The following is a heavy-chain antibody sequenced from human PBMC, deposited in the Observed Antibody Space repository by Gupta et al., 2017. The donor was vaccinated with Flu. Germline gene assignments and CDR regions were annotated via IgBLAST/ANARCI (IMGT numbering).Heavy chain of an antibody. Sequence: EVQLVESGGRWVQPGGSLRIYCAAYGYTFSDYDLSWVRRAPGKGLEWISFSSQTAVTYYTYSVRGRFTISRDNAKNSVYLQRNSLSAEDMAIYFCARGHWDAWGQGTLVTVSS. CDR3: ARGHWDA. V-gene: IGHV3-69-1*02. CDR1: GYTFSDYD. J-gene: IGHJ5*02. CDR2: SSQTAVT.